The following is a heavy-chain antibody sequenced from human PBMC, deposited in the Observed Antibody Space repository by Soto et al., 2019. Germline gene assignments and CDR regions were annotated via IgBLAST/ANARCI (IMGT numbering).Heavy chain of an antibody. D-gene: IGHD3-22*01. CDR2: IFHSGSI. V-gene: IGHV4-30-2*01. CDR1: GGSISSGDYS. Sequence: SETLSLTCAVSGGSISSGDYSWSWIRQPPGKGLEWIGYIFHSGSIYYNPSLKSRVTISVDRSKNQFSLKLSSVTAADTAVYFCARGGYYYDISGYYDYWGQGTLVTVSS. CDR3: ARGGYYYDISGYYDY. J-gene: IGHJ4*02.